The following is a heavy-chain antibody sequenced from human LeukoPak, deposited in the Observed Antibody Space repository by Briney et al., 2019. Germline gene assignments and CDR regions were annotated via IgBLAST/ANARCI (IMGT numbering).Heavy chain of an antibody. V-gene: IGHV5-51*01. D-gene: IGHD3-22*01. J-gene: IGHJ4*02. CDR2: IYPGDSDT. CDR1: GYSFTSYW. Sequence: GESLKTSCKGSGYSFTSYWIGWVRQMPGKGLEWMGIIYPGDSDTRYSPSFQGQVTISADKSISTAYLQWSSLKASDTAMYYCARQIYYDSSGYLLDYWGQGTLVTVSS. CDR3: ARQIYYDSSGYLLDY.